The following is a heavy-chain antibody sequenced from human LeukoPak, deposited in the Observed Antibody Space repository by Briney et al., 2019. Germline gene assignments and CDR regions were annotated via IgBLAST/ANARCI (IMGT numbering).Heavy chain of an antibody. CDR2: TYTSGSS. D-gene: IGHD5-12*01. CDR3: ARGYSGYGTRFDP. V-gene: IGHV4-61*02. J-gene: IGHJ5*02. Sequence: SETLSLTCTVSGDSISSTSYYWSWIRQPAGKGLEWIGRTYTSGSSDYNPSLKSRVTISVDTSKNHFSLKLSSVTAADTAVYYCARGYSGYGTRFDPWGQGTLVTVSS. CDR1: GDSISSTSYY.